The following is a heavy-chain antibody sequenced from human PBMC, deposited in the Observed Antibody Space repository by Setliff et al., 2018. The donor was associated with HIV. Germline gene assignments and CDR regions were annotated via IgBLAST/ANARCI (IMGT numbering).Heavy chain of an antibody. V-gene: IGHV3-74*01. Sequence: GGSLRLSCAASGFTFSSHWMHWVRQAPGKGLVWVSRINGDGSSTTYADSVKGRFTISRDNAKNTLYLQMNSLRVEDTAVYYCAREGSGWDPGYWGQGSLVTVSS. CDR1: GFTFSSHW. CDR2: INGDGSST. CDR3: AREGSGWDPGY. J-gene: IGHJ4*02. D-gene: IGHD6-19*01.